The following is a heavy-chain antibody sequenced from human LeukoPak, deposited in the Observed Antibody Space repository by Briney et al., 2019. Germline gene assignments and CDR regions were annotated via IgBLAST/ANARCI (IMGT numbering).Heavy chain of an antibody. D-gene: IGHD5-18*01. J-gene: IGHJ3*02. CDR3: ARDLDKYGYSYGYFPGAFDI. CDR1: GYTFTSYG. CDR2: ISAYNGNT. Sequence: ASVKVSCKASGYTFTSYGISWVRQAPGQGLEWMGWISAYNGNTNYAQKLQGRVTMTTDTSTSTAYMELSSLRSEDTAVYYCARDLDKYGYSYGYFPGAFDIWGQGTMVTVSS. V-gene: IGHV1-18*01.